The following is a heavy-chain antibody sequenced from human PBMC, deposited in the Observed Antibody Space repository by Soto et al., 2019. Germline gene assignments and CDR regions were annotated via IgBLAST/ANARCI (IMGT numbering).Heavy chain of an antibody. CDR1: GGSISSGGYY. J-gene: IGHJ4*02. CDR2: IYYSGST. V-gene: IGHV4-31*03. D-gene: IGHD3-22*01. Sequence: SETLSLTCTVSGGSISSGGYYWSWIRQHPGKGLEWIGYIYYSGSTYHNPSLKSRVTISVDTSKNQFSLKLSSVTAADTAVYYCARQPIYYYDSSGYYPRFDYWGQGTLVTVSS. CDR3: ARQPIYYYDSSGYYPRFDY.